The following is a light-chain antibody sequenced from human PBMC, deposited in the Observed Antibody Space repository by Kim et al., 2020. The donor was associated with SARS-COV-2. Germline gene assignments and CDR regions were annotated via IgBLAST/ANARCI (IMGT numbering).Light chain of an antibody. V-gene: IGLV3-19*01. J-gene: IGLJ3*02. CDR1: SLRTYY. Sequence: SSELTQDPAVSVALGQTVRITCQGDSLRTYYASWYQQKPGQAPDLVFYGKNNRPSGIPDRFSGSYSGNTASLTITAAQAEDEADYYCNSRESSANHWGFG. CDR2: GKN. CDR3: NSRESSANHWG.